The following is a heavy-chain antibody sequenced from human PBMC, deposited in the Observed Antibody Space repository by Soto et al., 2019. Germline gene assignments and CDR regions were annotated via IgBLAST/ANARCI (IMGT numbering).Heavy chain of an antibody. CDR2: IYYSGST. V-gene: IGHV4-30-4*01. CDR3: ARGIFLSAGTDWFDP. D-gene: IGHD6-13*01. Sequence: PSATLSLTCSVSGGSISSGDYYWSWIRQPPGKGLEWIGYIYYSGSTYYNPSLKSRVTISVDTSKNQFSLKLSSVTAADTAVYYCARGIFLSAGTDWFDPWGQGTLVTVS. J-gene: IGHJ5*02. CDR1: GGSISSGDYY.